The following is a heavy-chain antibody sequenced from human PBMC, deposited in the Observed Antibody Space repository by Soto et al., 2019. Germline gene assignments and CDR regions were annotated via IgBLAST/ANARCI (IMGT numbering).Heavy chain of an antibody. V-gene: IGHV3-23*04. CDR3: ARRVIGSSRAFDI. CDR2: ISDGGDLT. J-gene: IGHJ3*02. D-gene: IGHD3-10*01. CDR1: GFTFSRVS. Sequence: EVQLVESGGGLVKPGESLRLSCEASGFTFSRVSMNWVRQAPEKGLEWVSGISDGGDLTYNADSVKGRFTISRDNSKDTLYLQMNSLRAEDTAVYYCARRVIGSSRAFDIWGQGTMVTVSS.